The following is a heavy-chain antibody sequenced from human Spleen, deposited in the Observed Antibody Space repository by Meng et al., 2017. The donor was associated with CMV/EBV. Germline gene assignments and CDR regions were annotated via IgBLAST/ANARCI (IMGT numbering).Heavy chain of an antibody. D-gene: IGHD3-16*01. CDR3: ARGQVGTWGYYFDY. CDR2: IIPIFGTA. V-gene: IGHV1-69*05. CDR1: GGTFSSYA. J-gene: IGHJ4*02. Sequence: KASGGTFSSYAISWVRQAPGQGLEWMGGIIPIFGTANYAQKFQGRVTITTDESTSTAYMELSSLRSEDTAVYYCARGQVGTWGYYFDYWGQGTLVTVSS.